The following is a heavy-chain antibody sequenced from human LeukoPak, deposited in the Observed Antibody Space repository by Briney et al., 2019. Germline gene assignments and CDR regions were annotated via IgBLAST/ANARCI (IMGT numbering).Heavy chain of an antibody. CDR1: GITLSNYG. Sequence: GGSLRLSCAVSGITLSNYGMTWVRQAPGKGLEWVAGISGSAGGTNYADSVKGRFTISRDNAKITLYLQMNSLRAEDTAVYFCAKRGVVIRVFLVGFHKEAYYFDSWGQGALVTVSS. V-gene: IGHV3-23*01. CDR3: AKRGVVIRVFLVGFHKEAYYFDS. D-gene: IGHD3-10*01. J-gene: IGHJ4*02. CDR2: ISGSAGGT.